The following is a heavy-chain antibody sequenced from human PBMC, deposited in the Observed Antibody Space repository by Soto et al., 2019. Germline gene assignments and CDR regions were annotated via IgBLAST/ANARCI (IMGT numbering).Heavy chain of an antibody. Sequence: QVPLVQSGPEVKKPGASVKVSCKTSGYTPTNYDIGWVRQAPGQGLEYMGWISAYNGNTNYARKLQDRVTLTTDTSTRTAYMELRSLQCDDTAIYYCARGLYRRGTYYAFDNWGQGTLVTVSS. V-gene: IGHV1-18*01. D-gene: IGHD1-26*01. J-gene: IGHJ4*02. CDR1: GYTPTNYD. CDR3: ARGLYRRGTYYAFDN. CDR2: ISAYNGNT.